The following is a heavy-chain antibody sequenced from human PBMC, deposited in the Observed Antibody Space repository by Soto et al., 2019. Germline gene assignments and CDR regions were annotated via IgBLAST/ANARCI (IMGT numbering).Heavy chain of an antibody. CDR3: ARAKLGELLLLDF. D-gene: IGHD3-16*01. V-gene: IGHV4-30-4*02. CDR1: GGSISGSNHY. J-gene: IGHJ4*02. CDR2: IFSSGNT. Sequence: SETLSLTCSASGGSISGSNHYWNWIRQSPGKGPEWIGYIFSSGNTYNNPSLNTRAALSVDTFKNQFSLMLTSVTAADTAVYYCARAKLGELLLLDFWGQGILVTVSS.